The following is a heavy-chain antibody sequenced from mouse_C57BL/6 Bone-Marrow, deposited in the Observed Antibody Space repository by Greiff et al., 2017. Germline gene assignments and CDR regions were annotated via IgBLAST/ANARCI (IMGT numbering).Heavy chain of an antibody. V-gene: IGHV1-72*01. CDR1: GYTFTSYW. Sequence: QVQLQQSGAELVKPGASVKLSCKASGYTFTSYWMHWVKQRPGRGLEWIGRIDPNSGGTKYNEKFKSKATLTVDKPSSTAYMQLSSLTSEDSAVYYCARYPVLYDGYYSYYAMDYWGQGTSVTVSS. CDR2: IDPNSGGT. CDR3: ARYPVLYDGYYSYYAMDY. J-gene: IGHJ4*01. D-gene: IGHD2-3*01.